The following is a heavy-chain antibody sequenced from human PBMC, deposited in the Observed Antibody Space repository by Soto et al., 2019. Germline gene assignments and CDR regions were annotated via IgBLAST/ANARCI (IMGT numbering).Heavy chain of an antibody. D-gene: IGHD2-21*02. CDR3: VRTAREGAVAPHWFDR. CDR1: GASIRSTDYY. J-gene: IGHJ5*02. V-gene: IGHV4-30-4*01. Sequence: SETLSLTCTVSGASIRSTDYYWSWIRQAPGKGLGWIGYVYYTGSTYYNPSLMSRLTISVDTSKNQFSLELTSVTAAETAVYYCVRTAREGAVAPHWFDRWGQGTQVTVSS. CDR2: VYYTGST.